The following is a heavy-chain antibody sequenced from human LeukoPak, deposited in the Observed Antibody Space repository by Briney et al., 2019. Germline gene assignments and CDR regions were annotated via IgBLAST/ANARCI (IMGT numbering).Heavy chain of an antibody. Sequence: GASVTVSCTASGYTFTGYYMHWVRQSPGQGLEWMGWINPNSGDTNSAQNFQGRVTMTRDTSISTAYMELSSLRPDDTAVYYCARDRSMVRFDYWRQGTLVTVSS. J-gene: IGHJ4*02. V-gene: IGHV1-2*02. CDR1: GYTFTGYY. CDR2: INPNSGDT. D-gene: IGHD2-8*01. CDR3: ARDRSMVRFDY.